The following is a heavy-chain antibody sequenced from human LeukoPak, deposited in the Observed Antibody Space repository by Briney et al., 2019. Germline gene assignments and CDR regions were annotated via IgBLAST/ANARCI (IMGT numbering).Heavy chain of an antibody. J-gene: IGHJ4*02. CDR2: IYYSGST. Sequence: SETLSLTCTVSGGSISSYYWSWIRQPPGKGLEWIGYIYYSGSTNYNPSLKSRVTISVDTSKNQFSLKLSSVTAADTAVYYCARDRRRDSSGWYAAELDYWGQGTLVTVSS. CDR1: GGSISSYY. D-gene: IGHD6-19*01. V-gene: IGHV4-59*01. CDR3: ARDRRRDSSGWYAAELDY.